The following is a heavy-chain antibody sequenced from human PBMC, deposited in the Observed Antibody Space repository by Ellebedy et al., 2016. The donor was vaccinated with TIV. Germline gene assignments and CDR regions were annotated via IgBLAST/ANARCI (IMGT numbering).Heavy chain of an antibody. CDR1: GYTFTSFG. D-gene: IGHD3-10*01. CDR3: ARDRIYYGSGTYYVSDH. V-gene: IGHV1-18*01. Sequence: ASVKVSXXASGYTFTSFGISWVRQAPGQGLEWMGWITTYNGHANYAQKFQGRVTLTTDTSTSTAYMELRGLRSDDTAVHSCARDRIYYGSGTYYVSDHWGQGTLVTVSS. CDR2: ITTYNGHA. J-gene: IGHJ4*02.